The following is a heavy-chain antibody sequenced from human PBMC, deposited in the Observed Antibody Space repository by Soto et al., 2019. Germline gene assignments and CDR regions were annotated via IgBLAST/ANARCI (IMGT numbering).Heavy chain of an antibody. V-gene: IGHV3-11*04. J-gene: IGHJ4*02. D-gene: IGHD5-18*01. CDR2: SSSSSSTI. Sequence: GGSLRLSCAASGLSFSAYYMSCIRQAPGKGLECVSYSSSSSSTIYYADSVKGRFTISRDNAKNSLYLQMNSLRDEDIAVYYCARDSGSSYGPFDYWXQGTLVTVS. CDR1: GLSFSAYY. CDR3: ARDSGSSYGPFDY.